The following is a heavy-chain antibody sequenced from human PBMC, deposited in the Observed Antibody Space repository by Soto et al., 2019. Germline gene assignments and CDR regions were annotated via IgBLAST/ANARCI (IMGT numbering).Heavy chain of an antibody. J-gene: IGHJ4*02. V-gene: IGHV5-51*01. D-gene: IGHD1-7*01. CDR1: GYSFTSDW. Sequence: VGSVKISCSGSGYSFTSDWIGWVRQMPWKGLEWMGIIYPGDSDTRYSPSFQGQVTISADKSISTAYLQWSSLKASDTAMYYCATTGTTEPNFNYWGQGPLVTVSS. CDR2: IYPGDSDT. CDR3: ATTGTTEPNFNY.